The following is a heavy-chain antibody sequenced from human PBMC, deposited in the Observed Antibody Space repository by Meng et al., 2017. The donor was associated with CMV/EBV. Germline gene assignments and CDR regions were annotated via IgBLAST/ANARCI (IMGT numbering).Heavy chain of an antibody. CDR2: ISSSSSTI. Sequence: GESLKISCAASGFTFSSYSMNWVRQAPGKGLEWVSYISSSSSTIYYADSVKGRFTISRDNAKYSLYLQMNSLRAEDTAVYYCARDWGGTSFKHLPHNDYWGQGTLVTVSS. D-gene: IGHD3-16*01. J-gene: IGHJ4*02. V-gene: IGHV3-48*04. CDR1: GFTFSSYS. CDR3: ARDWGGTSFKHLPHNDY.